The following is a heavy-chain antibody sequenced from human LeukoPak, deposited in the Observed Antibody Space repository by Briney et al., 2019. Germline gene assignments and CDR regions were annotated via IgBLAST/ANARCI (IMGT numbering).Heavy chain of an antibody. CDR2: ISSSGSTI. D-gene: IGHD4-17*01. J-gene: IGHJ4*02. V-gene: IGHV3-11*04. Sequence: GGSLRLSCAASGFTFSDYDMSWIRQAPGKGLEWVSYISSSGSTIYYAYSVNGRFTISRDNAKNSLYLQMNSLRAEDTAVYYCARDETYGDYWRPRDYWGQGTLVTVSS. CDR3: ARDETYGDYWRPRDY. CDR1: GFTFSDYD.